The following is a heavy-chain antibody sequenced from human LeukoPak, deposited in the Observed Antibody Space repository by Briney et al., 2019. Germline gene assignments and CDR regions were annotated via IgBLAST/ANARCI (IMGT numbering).Heavy chain of an antibody. J-gene: IGHJ4*02. V-gene: IGHV3-23*01. Sequence: GGSLRLSCAASGFTFSSYAMSWVRQAPGKGVECVSAISGSGGSTYYADSVKGRFTISRDNSKNTLYLQMNSLRSEDTAVYYCATTQLLIYGGQGTLVTVSS. CDR1: GFTFSSYA. D-gene: IGHD6-19*01. CDR2: ISGSGGST. CDR3: ATTQLLIY.